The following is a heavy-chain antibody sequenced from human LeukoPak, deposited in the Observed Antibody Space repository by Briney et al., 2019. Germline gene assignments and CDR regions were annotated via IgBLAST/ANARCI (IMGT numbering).Heavy chain of an antibody. D-gene: IGHD1-14*01. CDR2: ISGSGYNT. CDR3: ATSTTSFDY. CDR1: GFAFDTYG. V-gene: IGHV3-23*01. Sequence: GGSLRLSCAASGFAFDTYGMTWARQAPGKGLAWVSSISGSGYNTYYADSVKGRFTISRDNSKNTLYLQMNSLRAEDTAIYYCATSTTSFDYWGQGTLVTVSS. J-gene: IGHJ4*02.